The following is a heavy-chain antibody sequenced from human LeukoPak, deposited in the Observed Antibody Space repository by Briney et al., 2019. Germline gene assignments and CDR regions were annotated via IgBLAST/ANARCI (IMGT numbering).Heavy chain of an antibody. CDR2: IIPILGIA. V-gene: IGHV1-69*04. Sequence: SVKVSCKASGGTFSSYAISWVRQAPGQGLEWMGRIIPILGIANYAQKFQGRVTITADKSTGTAYMELSSLRSEDTAVYYCASDPDYGDYWGQGTLVTVSS. CDR1: GGTFSSYA. J-gene: IGHJ4*02. CDR3: ASDPDYGDY.